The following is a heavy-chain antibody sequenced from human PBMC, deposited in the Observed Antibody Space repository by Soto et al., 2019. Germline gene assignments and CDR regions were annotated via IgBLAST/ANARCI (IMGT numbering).Heavy chain of an antibody. CDR2: INPANGDA. D-gene: IGHD1-1*01. CDR1: GYTFSGFY. Sequence: QVQLVQSGAEVKKPGASVTVSFEASGYTFSGFYIHWVRQAPGQGLESMGWINPANGDANYPQKFQGRVTMTRDTSTSTAYMELSRLTSDDTAVYYCRVTGISEVDYWGQGTLVTVSS. V-gene: IGHV1-2*02. CDR3: RVTGISEVDY. J-gene: IGHJ4*02.